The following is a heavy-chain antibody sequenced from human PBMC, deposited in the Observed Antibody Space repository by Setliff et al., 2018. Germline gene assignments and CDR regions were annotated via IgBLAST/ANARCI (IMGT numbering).Heavy chain of an antibody. D-gene: IGHD2-15*01. Sequence: GASVKVSCKASGGTFNSYAISWVRQAPGQGLEWMGGIIPMYRTTKYAQKFQGRVTITTDESTTTAYMELSSLRSEDTAVYYCATGPDIGEFGGNYFNYWGQGTLVTVSS. CDR1: GGTFNSYA. J-gene: IGHJ4*02. V-gene: IGHV1-69*05. CDR3: ATGPDIGEFGGNYFNY. CDR2: IIPMYRTT.